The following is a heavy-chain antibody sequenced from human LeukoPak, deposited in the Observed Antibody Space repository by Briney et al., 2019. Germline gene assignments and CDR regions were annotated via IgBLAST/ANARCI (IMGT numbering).Heavy chain of an antibody. J-gene: IGHJ3*02. V-gene: IGHV3-7*01. CDR2: IKQGGGEK. D-gene: IGHD6-13*01. CDR3: ARDTLSSWYQIDAFDI. CDR1: GFTFRSYW. Sequence: GGPVTHSCAPCGFTFRSYWMIGVRQPPGKGGEWVANIKQGGGEKSYVDSMKGRFTISRYNAKNSLYLQMNSLRAEDTAIYYCARDTLSSWYQIDAFDIWGQGTMVTVSS.